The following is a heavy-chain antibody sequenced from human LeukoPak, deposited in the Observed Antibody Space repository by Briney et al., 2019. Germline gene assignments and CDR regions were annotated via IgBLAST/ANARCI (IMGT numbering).Heavy chain of an antibody. CDR2: ISGSGGST. D-gene: IGHD6-13*01. CDR3: AKSYSSSWYSFDY. CDR1: GFIFGGYA. J-gene: IGHJ4*02. Sequence: GGSLRLSCAASGFIFGGYAMSWVRQAPGKGLEWVSAISGSGGSTYYADSVKGRFTISRDNSKNTLYLQMNSLRAEDTAVYYCAKSYSSSWYSFDYWGQGTLVTVSS. V-gene: IGHV3-23*01.